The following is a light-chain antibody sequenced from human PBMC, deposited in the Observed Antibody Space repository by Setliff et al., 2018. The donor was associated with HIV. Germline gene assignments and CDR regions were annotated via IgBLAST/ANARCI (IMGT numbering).Light chain of an antibody. CDR3: CSYTSSLTYV. V-gene: IGLV2-14*03. J-gene: IGLJ1*01. CDR1: SSDVGSYNF. Sequence: QSALAQPASVSGSPGQSITITCSGSSSDVGSYNFVSWYQQHPGKAPQVIIYDVSRRPSGVSSRFSGSKSGNTASLTIYGLQAEDQADYYCCSYTSSLTYVFGTGTKVTVL. CDR2: DVS.